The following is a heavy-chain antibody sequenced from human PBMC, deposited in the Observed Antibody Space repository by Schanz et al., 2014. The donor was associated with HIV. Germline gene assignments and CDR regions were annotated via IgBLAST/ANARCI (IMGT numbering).Heavy chain of an antibody. J-gene: IGHJ3*02. Sequence: QVQLAQSGAQVRKPGSSVKVSCKASGGSFSYYAINWVRQAPGQGLEWMGGIIPIFGTANYAQKFQGRVTITADESTSTAYRELRSLRSEDTAVYYCARGLGDSSSSEPFDIWGQGTKVTVSS. V-gene: IGHV1-69*01. CDR1: GGSFSYYA. CDR3: ARGLGDSSSSEPFDI. D-gene: IGHD6-6*01. CDR2: IIPIFGTA.